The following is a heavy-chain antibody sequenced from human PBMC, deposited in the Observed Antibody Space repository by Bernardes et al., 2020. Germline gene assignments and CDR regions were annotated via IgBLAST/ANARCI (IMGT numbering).Heavy chain of an antibody. CDR2: INPNSGGT. CDR1: GYTFTGYY. D-gene: IGHD5-18*01. J-gene: IGHJ4*02. V-gene: IGHV1-2*06. Sequence: ASVKVSCMASGYTFTGYYMHWVRQAPGQGLEWMGRINPNSGGTNYAQKFQGRVTMTRDTSISTAYMELSRLRSDDTAVYYCARATRDTAMVSYYFDYWGQGTLVTVSS. CDR3: ARATRDTAMVSYYFDY.